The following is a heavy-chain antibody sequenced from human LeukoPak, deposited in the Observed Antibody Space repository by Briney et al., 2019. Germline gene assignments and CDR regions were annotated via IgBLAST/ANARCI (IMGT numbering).Heavy chain of an antibody. CDR1: GGTFSSYA. CDR2: IIPIFGTA. CDR3: ARGYCSSTSCQDYDY. Sequence: GASVKVSCKASGGTFSSYAISWVRQAPGQGLEWMGGIIPIFGTANYAQKFQGRVTITADESTSTAYMELSSLRSEDTAVYYCARGYCSSTSCQDYDYWGQGTLVTVSS. V-gene: IGHV1-69*13. J-gene: IGHJ4*02. D-gene: IGHD2-2*01.